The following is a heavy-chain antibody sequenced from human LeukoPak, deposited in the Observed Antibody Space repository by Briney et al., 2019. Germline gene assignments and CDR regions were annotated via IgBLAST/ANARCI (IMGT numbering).Heavy chain of an antibody. Sequence: PGGSLRLSCAASGFTFSSYWMSWVRQAPGKGLEWVANIKQDGSEKYYVDSVKGRFAISRDNAKNALYLQMNSLRAEDTAVYYCARGKGLQGSWCFDLWGRGTLVTVSS. CDR2: IKQDGSEK. D-gene: IGHD4-11*01. CDR3: ARGKGLQGSWCFDL. V-gene: IGHV3-7*01. J-gene: IGHJ2*01. CDR1: GFTFSSYW.